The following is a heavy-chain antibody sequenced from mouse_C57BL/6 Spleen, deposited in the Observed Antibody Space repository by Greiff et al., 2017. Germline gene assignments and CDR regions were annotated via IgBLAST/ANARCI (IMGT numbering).Heavy chain of an antibody. V-gene: IGHV1-64*01. CDR1: GYTFTSYW. D-gene: IGHD1-1*01. CDR3: AREGVDYYGPYYAMDY. CDR2: IHPNSGST. Sequence: VQLQQPGAELVKPGASVKLSCKASGYTFTSYWMHWVKQRPGQGLEWIGMIHPNSGSTNYNEKFKSKATLTVDKSSSTAYMQLSSLTSEDSAVYYCAREGVDYYGPYYAMDYWGQGTSVTVSS. J-gene: IGHJ4*01.